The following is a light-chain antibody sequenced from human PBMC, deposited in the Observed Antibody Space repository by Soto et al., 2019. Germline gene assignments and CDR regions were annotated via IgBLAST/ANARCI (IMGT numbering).Light chain of an antibody. CDR3: QQYSSYWT. CDR1: ENILSW. Sequence: IQITQSPSTLSADLGHRATTILRASENILSWLAWYQQKPGKAPRLLIYKACSLQSGVRARLSGSRSVTEFTLSISSLQPEDFATYYRQQYSSYWTSGKGTKVDIK. J-gene: IGKJ1*01. CDR2: KAC. V-gene: IGKV1-5*03.